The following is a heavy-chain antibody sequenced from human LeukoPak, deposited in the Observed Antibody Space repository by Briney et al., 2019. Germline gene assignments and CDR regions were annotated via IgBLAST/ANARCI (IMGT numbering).Heavy chain of an antibody. V-gene: IGHV1-2*02. Sequence: ASVKVSCKAFGYTFTSNYMHWVRQAPGQGLEWMGWINPNSGGTNYAQKFQGRVTMTRDTSISTAYMELSRLRSDDTAVYYCARDLGTMVRGAGGYWGQGTLVTVSS. CDR3: ARDLGTMVRGAGGY. D-gene: IGHD3-10*01. CDR2: INPNSGGT. J-gene: IGHJ4*02. CDR1: GYTFTSNY.